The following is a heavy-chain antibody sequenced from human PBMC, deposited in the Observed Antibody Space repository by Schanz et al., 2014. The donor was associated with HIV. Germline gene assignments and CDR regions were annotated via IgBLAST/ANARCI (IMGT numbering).Heavy chain of an antibody. Sequence: EEQLLQSGGGLVQPGGSLRLFCEASGFTFSSYAMNWVRQAPGKGLVWVSRINSDGSSTSYADSVKGRFTISRDNAKNTLYLQMNSLRAEDTAVFYCAKSGNGRSLDFWGQGTLLTVSS. CDR1: GFTFSSYA. CDR2: INSDGSST. J-gene: IGHJ4*02. CDR3: AKSGNGRSLDF. V-gene: IGHV3-74*02. D-gene: IGHD3-10*01.